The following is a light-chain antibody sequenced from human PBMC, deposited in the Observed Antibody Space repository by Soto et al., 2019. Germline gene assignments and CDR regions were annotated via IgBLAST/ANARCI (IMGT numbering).Light chain of an antibody. V-gene: IGKV1-33*01. CDR1: QDIRNN. CDR3: QQFDSLLRAT. CDR2: GAS. J-gene: IGKJ4*01. Sequence: DIQMTQSPSSLSASVRDSVTITCQASQDIRNNLNWYQQKPGQAPKVLIYGASNLVTGVPSRFSGSGSGTHFTFTISNLQPEDIATYYCQQFDSLLRATLGGGTKVDIK.